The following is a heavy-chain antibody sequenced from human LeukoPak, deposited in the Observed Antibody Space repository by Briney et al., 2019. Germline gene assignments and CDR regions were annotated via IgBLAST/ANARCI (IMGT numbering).Heavy chain of an antibody. CDR3: AKDYDPWNYLDY. J-gene: IGHJ4*02. CDR1: GFTFSSYW. Sequence: GGSLRLSCAASGFTFSSYWMSWVRQAPGKGLEWVANIKQDGSERYYADSVKGRFTISRDNSKNTLYLQMNSLRAEDTAVYYCAKDYDPWNYLDYWGQGTLVTVSS. D-gene: IGHD3-16*01. V-gene: IGHV3-7*01. CDR2: IKQDGSER.